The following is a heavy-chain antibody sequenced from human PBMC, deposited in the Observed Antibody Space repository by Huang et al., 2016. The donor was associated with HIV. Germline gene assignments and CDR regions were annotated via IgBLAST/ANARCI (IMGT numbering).Heavy chain of an antibody. D-gene: IGHD3-10*01. Sequence: QIQLAQSGAEVKKPGASVKVSCKFSGYTFTNYDINWVRQASGQGLEWIGWMNPKSGNVGYTKKFQGRVAILRNSSINTSYLEVTSLTSEDTAVYYCARGFGINYNHEAFDVWGQGTMVTVSS. CDR3: ARGFGINYNHEAFDV. CDR1: GYTFTNYD. V-gene: IGHV1-8*01. CDR2: MNPKSGNV. J-gene: IGHJ3*01.